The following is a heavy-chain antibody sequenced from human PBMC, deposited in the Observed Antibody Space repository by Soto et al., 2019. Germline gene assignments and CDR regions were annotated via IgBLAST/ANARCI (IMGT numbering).Heavy chain of an antibody. CDR2: ISYDGSNK. V-gene: IGHV3-30*18. J-gene: IGHJ6*02. Sequence: QVQLVESGGGVVQPGRSLRLSCAASGFTFSSYGMHWVRQAPGKGLEWVAVISYDGSNKYYADSVKGRFTISRDNSKNTLYLQMNSLRAEDTAVYYCAKDRSCDYADYYYYGMDVWGQGTTVTVSS. CDR1: GFTFSSYG. D-gene: IGHD4-17*01. CDR3: AKDRSCDYADYYYYGMDV.